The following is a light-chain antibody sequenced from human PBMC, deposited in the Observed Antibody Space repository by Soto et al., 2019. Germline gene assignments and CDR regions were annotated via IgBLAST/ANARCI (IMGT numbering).Light chain of an antibody. J-gene: IGKJ2*01. CDR1: QSISSW. CDR2: KAS. V-gene: IGKV1-5*03. CDR3: QQYNSYPYT. Sequence: DIQMTTSPSTPSASIEDRVTITCRASQSISSWLAWYQQKPGKAPKPLIYKASSLESGVPSRFSGSRSGTEFTLTISSLQPEDFATYYCQQYNSYPYTFGQGTKLEIK.